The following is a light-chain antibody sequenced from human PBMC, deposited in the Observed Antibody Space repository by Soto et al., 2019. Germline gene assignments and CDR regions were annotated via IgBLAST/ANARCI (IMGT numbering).Light chain of an antibody. Sequence: QSALTQPASVSVSPGQSITIACPGTSSDVGGYNYVSWYQQHPGKAPKLMIYDVSNRPSGVSNRFSGSKSGNTASLTISGLQAEDEADYYCSSYTSSRSYVFGSGTKLTVL. V-gene: IGLV2-14*01. J-gene: IGLJ1*01. CDR1: SSDVGGYNY. CDR2: DVS. CDR3: SSYTSSRSYV.